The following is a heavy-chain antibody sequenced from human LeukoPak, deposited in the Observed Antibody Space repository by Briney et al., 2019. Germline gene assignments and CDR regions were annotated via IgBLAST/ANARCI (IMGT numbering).Heavy chain of an antibody. CDR2: IYPGDSDT. D-gene: IGHD6-13*01. V-gene: IGHV5-51*01. CDR3: ARGDWGSSSKIYFDY. CDR1: GYSFTTYW. Sequence: GESLKISCRGSGYSFTTYWIGWVRQMPGKGLEWMGIIYPGDSDTRYSPSFQGQVTMSADKSISTAYLQWSSLKASDTAMYYCARGDWGSSSKIYFDYWGQGTLVTVSS. J-gene: IGHJ4*02.